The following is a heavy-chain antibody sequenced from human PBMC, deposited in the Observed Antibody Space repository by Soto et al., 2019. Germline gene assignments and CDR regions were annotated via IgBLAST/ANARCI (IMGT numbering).Heavy chain of an antibody. Sequence: GGSLRLSCAASEFTFSAYAMNWVRQPPEKGQEWVSSVSANGVITYYGDSVKGRFTISRDNYKSRVDLQMNSLRGDDTAIYYCAKAPVTFDYGGQICVDFWGQGTLVTVSS. CDR3: AKAPVTFDYGGQICVDF. V-gene: IGHV3-23*01. J-gene: IGHJ4*02. D-gene: IGHD4-17*01. CDR1: EFTFSAYA. CDR2: VSANGVIT.